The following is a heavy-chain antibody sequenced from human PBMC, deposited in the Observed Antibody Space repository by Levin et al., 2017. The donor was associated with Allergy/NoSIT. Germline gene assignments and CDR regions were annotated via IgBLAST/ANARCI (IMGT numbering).Heavy chain of an antibody. J-gene: IGHJ6*02. Sequence: KPSETLSLTCTVPGASISSYYWSWIRQPPGKGLEWIGYIYYTGNTNYNPSLKSRVTISVDTSKNQFSLTLTSVTAADTAVYYCARDRTTYGGNSVVYYYGMDGWGQGTTVTVSS. CDR3: ARDRTTYGGNSVVYYYGMDG. CDR2: IYYTGNT. V-gene: IGHV4-59*01. CDR1: GASISSYY. D-gene: IGHD4-23*01.